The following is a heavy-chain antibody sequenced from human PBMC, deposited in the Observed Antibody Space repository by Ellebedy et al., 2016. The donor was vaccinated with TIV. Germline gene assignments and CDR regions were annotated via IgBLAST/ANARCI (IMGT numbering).Heavy chain of an antibody. D-gene: IGHD2-15*01. V-gene: IGHV6-1*01. CDR3: ARADCSGGSCAHDGKFDY. CDR2: TYYRSKWYN. Sequence: SETLSLXXAISGNSVSSDSATWNWVRQSPSRGLEWLGRTYYRSKWYNEYAESVKGRITINPDTSKNQFSLHLTSVTPEDTGLYYCARADCSGGSCAHDGKFDYWGQGSLVTVSS. J-gene: IGHJ4*02. CDR1: GNSVSSDSAT.